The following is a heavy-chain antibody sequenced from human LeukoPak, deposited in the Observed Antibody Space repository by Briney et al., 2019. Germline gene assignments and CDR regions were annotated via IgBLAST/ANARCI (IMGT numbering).Heavy chain of an antibody. V-gene: IGHV3-20*04. D-gene: IGHD3-22*01. CDR2: INWNGGST. CDR1: GFTFDDYG. CDR3: AREGVYYYDSSGSYYFDY. Sequence: PGGSLRLSCAASGFTFDDYGMSLVRQAPGKGLEWVSGINWNGGSTGYADSVTGRFTMSRDHDKNSLYLQMNSLRAEDTALYYCAREGVYYYDSSGSYYFDYWGQGTLVTVSS. J-gene: IGHJ4*02.